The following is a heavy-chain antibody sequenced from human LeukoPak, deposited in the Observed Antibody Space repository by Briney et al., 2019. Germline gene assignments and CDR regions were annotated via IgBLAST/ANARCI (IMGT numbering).Heavy chain of an antibody. V-gene: IGHV3-13*01. CDR1: GFTFSSYD. Sequence: PGGSLRLSCEVSGFTFSSYDMHWVRQTTGKGLEWVSGIGTTGDTHYPDSVKGRFTVSRENAKNSFLQMNSLRAGDTAVYYCARGKRYSSSWFYNRFDPWGQGTLVTVSS. D-gene: IGHD6-13*01. J-gene: IGHJ5*02. CDR3: ARGKRYSSSWFYNRFDP. CDR2: IGTTGDT.